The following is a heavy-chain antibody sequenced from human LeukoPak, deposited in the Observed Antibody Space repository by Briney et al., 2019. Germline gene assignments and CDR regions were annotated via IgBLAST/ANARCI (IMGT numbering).Heavy chain of an antibody. CDR1: GGSISNTFYY. D-gene: IGHD3-16*02. J-gene: IGHJ4*02. CDR2: INYSGST. CDR3: ARRGPRSVFMITFGGVIAPGFDY. V-gene: IGHV4-39*07. Sequence: SETLSLTCTVSGGSISNTFYYWGWIRQPPGKGLEWIGSINYSGSTYYNPSLKSRVTISVDTSKNQFSLKLSSVTAADTAVYYCARRGPRSVFMITFGGVIAPGFDYWGQGTLVTVSS.